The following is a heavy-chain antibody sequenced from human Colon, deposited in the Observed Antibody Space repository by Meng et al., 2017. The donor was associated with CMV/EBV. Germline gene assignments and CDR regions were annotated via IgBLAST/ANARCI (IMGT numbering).Heavy chain of an antibody. V-gene: IGHV4-39*07. CDR1: GGSISSSSYY. CDR3: ARDRMGMFDY. J-gene: IGHJ4*02. Sequence: SETLSLTCTVSGGSISSSSYYWGWIRQPPGKGLEWIGSMYYSGSTYYNTSLKSRVTISVDTSKNQFSLKLSSVTAADTAVYYCARDRMGMFDYWGQGTLVTVSS. D-gene: IGHD7-27*01. CDR2: MYYSGST.